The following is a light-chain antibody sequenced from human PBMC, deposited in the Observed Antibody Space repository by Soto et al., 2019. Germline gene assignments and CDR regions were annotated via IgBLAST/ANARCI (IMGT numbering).Light chain of an antibody. J-gene: IGKJ1*01. CDR3: QQYDNYSWS. V-gene: IGKV1-5*03. CDR2: KAS. Sequence: DIQMTQSPSTLSASVGDRVTITCRASHSIDDWLAWYQHKPGKAPNLLIYKASILVSGVPSRFGGSESGTEFTPNISSPQPDAFATYYCQQYDNYSWSFGQGTKVEIK. CDR1: HSIDDW.